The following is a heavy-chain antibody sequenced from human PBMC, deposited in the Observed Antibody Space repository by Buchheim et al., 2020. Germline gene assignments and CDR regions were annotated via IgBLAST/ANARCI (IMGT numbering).Heavy chain of an antibody. CDR2: ITWDGSGR. CDR3: AKDQLTTQGNYFYYGMDV. CDR1: GFPFDDYA. J-gene: IGHJ6*04. D-gene: IGHD1-14*01. V-gene: IGHV3-43D*04. Sequence: VQLVESGGLMVQPGGSLRLSCAASGFPFDDYAMHWVRQVPGKGLEYVSLITWDGSGRYYADSGKGRFTVSSDNSKNSLYLQMNSLKPEDTGLYYCAKDQLTTQGNYFYYGMDVWSKGT.